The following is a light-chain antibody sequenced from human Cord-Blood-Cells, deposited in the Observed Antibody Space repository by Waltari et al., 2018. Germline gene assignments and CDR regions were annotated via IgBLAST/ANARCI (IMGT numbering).Light chain of an antibody. Sequence: QMIVSLFSGSESEGDSVTFTCRASQGISSWLAWYHQKPGNAPKLLIYAASSLQSGVPSRFSGSGSGTDFTLTISSLQPEEFATYYCQQANSFPLTFGGGTKVEIK. CDR1: QGISSW. CDR3: QQANSFPLT. V-gene: IGKV1-12*01. J-gene: IGKJ4*01. CDR2: AAS.